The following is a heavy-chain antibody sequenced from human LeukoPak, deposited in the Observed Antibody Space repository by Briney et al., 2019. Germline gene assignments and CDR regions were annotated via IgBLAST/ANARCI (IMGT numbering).Heavy chain of an antibody. Sequence: SETLSLTCTVSGGSISSHYWSRIRQPPGKGLEWIAYIYHTGSTNYNPSLKSRVTISVDTSKNQFSLKLSSVTAADTAVYYCARTNVEMATTFDYWGQGTLVTVSS. CDR2: IYHTGST. CDR1: GGSISSHY. J-gene: IGHJ4*02. D-gene: IGHD5-24*01. CDR3: ARTNVEMATTFDY. V-gene: IGHV4-59*11.